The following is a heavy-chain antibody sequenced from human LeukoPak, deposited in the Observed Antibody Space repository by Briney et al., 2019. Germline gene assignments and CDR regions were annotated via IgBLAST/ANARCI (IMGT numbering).Heavy chain of an antibody. CDR3: ARKWIAATGTNALDV. Sequence: GGSLRLSCAASGFTVSGSYMSWVRQAPGKGLEWVSVIYSGGSTYYADSVKGRFTLSRDKSKNTLFLQMNSLSTEDTAVYYCARKWIAATGTNALDVWGQGTTVTVSS. CDR2: IYSGGST. CDR1: GFTVSGSY. D-gene: IGHD6-13*01. J-gene: IGHJ6*02. V-gene: IGHV3-66*01.